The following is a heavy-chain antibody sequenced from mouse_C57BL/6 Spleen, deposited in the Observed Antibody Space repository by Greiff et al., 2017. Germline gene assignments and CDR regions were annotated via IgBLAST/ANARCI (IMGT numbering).Heavy chain of an antibody. Sequence: EVMLVESGGGLVKPGGSLKLSCAASGFTFSSYAMSWVRQTPEKRLEWVATISDGGSYTYYPDNVKGRFTISRDNAKNNPYLQMSHLKSEDTAMYYCARGGSITTVVAPFDYWGQGTTLTVSS. D-gene: IGHD1-1*01. CDR1: GFTFSSYA. CDR3: ARGGSITTVVAPFDY. CDR2: ISDGGSYT. V-gene: IGHV5-4*03. J-gene: IGHJ2*01.